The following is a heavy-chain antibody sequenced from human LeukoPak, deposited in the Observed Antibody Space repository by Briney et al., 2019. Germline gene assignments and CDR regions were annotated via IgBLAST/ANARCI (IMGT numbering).Heavy chain of an antibody. CDR1: GYTFTGYY. Sequence: ASVKVSCKASGYTFTGYYMHWVRQAPGQGLEWMGWIHPNSGGTNYAQKFQGRVTMTRDTSISTAYLELSRLRSDDTAVYYCARDRYCSSTSCPRGGLDYWGQGTLVTVSS. CDR3: ARDRYCSSTSCPRGGLDY. D-gene: IGHD2-2*01. V-gene: IGHV1-2*02. CDR2: IHPNSGGT. J-gene: IGHJ4*02.